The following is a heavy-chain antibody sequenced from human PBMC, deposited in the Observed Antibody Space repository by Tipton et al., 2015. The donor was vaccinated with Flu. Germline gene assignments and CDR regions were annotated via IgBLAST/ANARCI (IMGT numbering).Heavy chain of an antibody. J-gene: IGHJ3*02. CDR1: GFTFNIHA. CDR3: ARTRRSQYFDSSGYFDAFDI. CDR2: ISPSGGSP. Sequence: GSLRLSCVVSGFTFNIHAMNWVRQTPGKRLEWVSTISPSGGSPYYTESVRGRFTISRDSSKNTLYLQMNSLRAEDTAVYYCARTRRSQYFDSSGYFDAFDIWGQGTLVTVSS. V-gene: IGHV3-23*01. D-gene: IGHD3-22*01.